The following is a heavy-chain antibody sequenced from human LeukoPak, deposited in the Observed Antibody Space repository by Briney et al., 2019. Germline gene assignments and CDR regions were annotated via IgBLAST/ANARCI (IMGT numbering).Heavy chain of an antibody. CDR3: AREQYGDHFDN. J-gene: IGHJ4*02. CDR2: ISSSGDTM. D-gene: IGHD4-17*01. V-gene: IGHV3-11*01. Sequence: GGSLRLSCAASGFTFSDFQMSWIRQAPGKGLECISYISSSGDTMYYADSVKGRFTISRDNAKNSLYLQLNSLRAEDTAVYYCAREQYGDHFDNWGQGTLVTVSS. CDR1: GFTFSDFQ.